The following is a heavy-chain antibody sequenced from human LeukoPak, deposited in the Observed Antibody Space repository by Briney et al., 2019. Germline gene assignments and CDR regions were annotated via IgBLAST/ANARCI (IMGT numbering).Heavy chain of an antibody. CDR2: IYYSGST. V-gene: IGHV4-59*08. J-gene: IGHJ4*02. D-gene: IGHD6-19*01. Sequence: SETLSLTCTVSGGSTSSYYWSWIRQPPGKGLEWIGYIYYSGSTNYNPSLKSRVTISVDTSKNQFSLKLSSVTAADTAVYYCARHMRVAVAGANLDYWGQGTLVTVSS. CDR1: GGSTSSYY. CDR3: ARHMRVAVAGANLDY.